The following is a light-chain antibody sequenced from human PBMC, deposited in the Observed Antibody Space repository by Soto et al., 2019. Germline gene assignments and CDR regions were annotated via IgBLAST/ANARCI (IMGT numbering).Light chain of an antibody. CDR3: QQSYSPPLS. J-gene: IGKJ5*01. V-gene: IGKV1-39*01. Sequence: DIRMTQCPSSLSGSVGDTFTVTCRASQSISSHLNWYQQKPGKAPNLLMYTASNLQSGVPSRFSGRGSGPDFTPTITSLQPEDLATYYCQQSYSPPLSFGQGTLLETK. CDR2: TAS. CDR1: QSISSH.